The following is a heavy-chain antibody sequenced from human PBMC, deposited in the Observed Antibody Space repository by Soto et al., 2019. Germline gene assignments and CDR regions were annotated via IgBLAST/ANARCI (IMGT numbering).Heavy chain of an antibody. CDR2: ISSSSSYI. CDR3: ARVPRFTRGSGYYFDY. CDR1: GFTFSSYS. D-gene: IGHD3-22*01. V-gene: IGHV3-21*01. Sequence: EVQLVESGGGLVKPGGSLRLSCAASGFTFSSYSMNWVRQAPGKGLEWVSSISSSSSYIYYADSVKGRFTISRDNAKNSLYLQMNSLRAEDTAVYYCARVPRFTRGSGYYFDYWGQGTLVTVSS. J-gene: IGHJ4*02.